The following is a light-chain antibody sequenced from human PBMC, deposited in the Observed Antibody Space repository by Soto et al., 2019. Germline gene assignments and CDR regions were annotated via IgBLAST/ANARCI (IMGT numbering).Light chain of an antibody. CDR2: AAS. V-gene: IGKV1D-16*01. CDR1: QSVSSY. J-gene: IGKJ4*01. Sequence: TQSPATLSLSPGEGATLSCRASQSVSSYLAWYQQKPGKAPKSLIYAASSLQSGVPSRFSGSGSGTDFTLTISSLQPEDFATYYCQQYNSYPPTFGGGTKVEAK. CDR3: QQYNSYPPT.